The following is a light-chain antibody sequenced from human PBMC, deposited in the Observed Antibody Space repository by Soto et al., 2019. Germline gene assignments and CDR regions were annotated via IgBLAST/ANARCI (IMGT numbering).Light chain of an antibody. CDR1: QSVSSY. Sequence: DIQMTQSPSSLSASVGDRVTITCRASQSVSSYLNWYQQKPGIAPKLLIYAASSLQSGVPSRFSGSGSGTDFTLTISSLQPEDFATYYCQQFYSTPYTFGQGTKLEIK. V-gene: IGKV1-39*01. J-gene: IGKJ2*01. CDR3: QQFYSTPYT. CDR2: AAS.